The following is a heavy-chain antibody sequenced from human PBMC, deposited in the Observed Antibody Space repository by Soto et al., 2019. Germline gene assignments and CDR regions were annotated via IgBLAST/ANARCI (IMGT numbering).Heavy chain of an antibody. CDR2: IYYSGST. D-gene: IGHD3-10*01. Sequence: PSETLSLTCTVSGGSISSYYWSWIRQPPGKGLEWIGYIYYSGSTNYNPSLKSRVTISVDTSKNQFSLKLSSVTAADTAVYYCARLQPITMVRTQAFDIWGQGTMVTVSS. V-gene: IGHV4-59*08. J-gene: IGHJ3*02. CDR3: ARLQPITMVRTQAFDI. CDR1: GGSISSYY.